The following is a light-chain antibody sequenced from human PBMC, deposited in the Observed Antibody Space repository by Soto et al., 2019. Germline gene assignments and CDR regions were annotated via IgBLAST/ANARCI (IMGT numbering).Light chain of an antibody. CDR1: SSDVGGYKY. Sequence: QSVLTQPPSASGSPGQSVTISCTGSSSDVGGYKYVSWYQQHPGKAPKLMIHEVSKRPSGVPDRFSGSKSGNTASLIVSGLPAEDEADYYCCSYAGGNSLVFGGGTKLTVL. CDR2: EVS. V-gene: IGLV2-8*01. CDR3: CSYAGGNSLV. J-gene: IGLJ2*01.